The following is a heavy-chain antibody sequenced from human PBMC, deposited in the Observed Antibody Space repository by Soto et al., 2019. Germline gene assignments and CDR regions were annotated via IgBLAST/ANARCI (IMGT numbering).Heavy chain of an antibody. CDR1: GFSVTNNY. J-gene: IGHJ4*02. CDR2: IDIGGNT. Sequence: EVQVVESGGGLVQPGGSLRLSCAASGFSVTNNYMNXXXXXXXXXXXXXXIIDIGGNTYYADSVKDRFTISRDNSRNTXXXXXXXXXXXXXXXXXXXXXRXXXXXXXXXXYFDYWGQGTLVTVSP. CDR3: XXXRXXXXXXXXXXYFDY. V-gene: IGHV3-66*01.